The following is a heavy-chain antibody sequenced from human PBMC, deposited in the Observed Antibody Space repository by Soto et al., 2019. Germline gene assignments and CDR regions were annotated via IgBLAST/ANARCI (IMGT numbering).Heavy chain of an antibody. V-gene: IGHV3-23*01. CDR3: AKARGYGSGWANDAFDI. CDR2: ISGNGVST. D-gene: IGHD6-19*01. J-gene: IGHJ3*02. CDR1: GFTFSTYA. Sequence: GGSLRLSCAASGFTFSTYAMFWVRQAPGKGLEWVSGISGNGVSTYFADSVKGRFTVSRDNSGNTLYLQMNSLRAEDTAVYYCAKARGYGSGWANDAFDIWGQGTMVTVSS.